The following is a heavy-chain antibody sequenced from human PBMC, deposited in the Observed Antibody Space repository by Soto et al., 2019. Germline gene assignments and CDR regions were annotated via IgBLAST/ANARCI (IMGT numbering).Heavy chain of an antibody. J-gene: IGHJ6*02. V-gene: IGHV1-18*01. D-gene: IGHD3-9*01. CDR3: ARSTYYDILTGYGHGMDV. CDR1: GYTFTSYG. CDR2: ISAYNGNT. Sequence: QVQLVQSGAEVKKPGASVKVSCKASGYTFTSYGISWGRQAPGQGLEWMGWISAYNGNTNYAQKLQGRVTMTTDTSTSTAYMELSSLRSDDTAVYYCARSTYYDILTGYGHGMDVWGQGTTVTVSS.